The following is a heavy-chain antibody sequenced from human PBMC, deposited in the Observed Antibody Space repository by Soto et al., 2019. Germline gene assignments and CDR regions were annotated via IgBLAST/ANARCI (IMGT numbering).Heavy chain of an antibody. CDR3: ARDRYSSGWYDFDY. CDR1: GFTFSSYG. J-gene: IGHJ4*02. CDR2: IWYDGSNK. Sequence: QVQLVESGGGVVQPGRSLRLSCAASGFTFSSYGMHWVRQAPGKGLEWVAVIWYDGSNKYYEDSLKVRFTISRDNSKNTLYLQMNSLRAEDTAVYYCARDRYSSGWYDFDYWGQGTLVTVSS. D-gene: IGHD6-19*01. V-gene: IGHV3-33*01.